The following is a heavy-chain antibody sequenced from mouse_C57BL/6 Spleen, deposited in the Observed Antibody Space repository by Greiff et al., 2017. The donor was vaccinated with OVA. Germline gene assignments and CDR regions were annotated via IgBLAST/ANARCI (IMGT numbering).Heavy chain of an antibody. CDR1: GYTFTSYW. D-gene: IGHD2-4*01. V-gene: IGHV1-69*01. CDR2: IDPSDSYT. Sequence: QVQLQQPGAELVMPGASVKLSCKASGYTFTSYWMHWVKQRPGQGLEWIGEIDPSDSYTNYNQKFKGKSTLTVDKSSSTAYMQLSSLTSEDSAVYYCARGGYYDYDGDWGQGTTLTVSS. J-gene: IGHJ2*01. CDR3: ARGGYYDYDGD.